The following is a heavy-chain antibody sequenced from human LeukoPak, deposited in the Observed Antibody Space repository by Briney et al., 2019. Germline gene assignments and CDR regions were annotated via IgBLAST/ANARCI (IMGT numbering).Heavy chain of an antibody. CDR3: ARDYYPHYGYSLDY. D-gene: IGHD2-15*01. V-gene: IGHV1-18*01. CDR1: GYTFTSYG. Sequence: ASVKVSCKASGYTFTSYGISWVRQAPGQGLEWIGWISAYNGNTNYAQRLQGRVTMTTDTSTSTAYMELRSLRSDDTAVYYCARDYYPHYGYSLDYWGQGTLVTVSS. CDR2: ISAYNGNT. J-gene: IGHJ4*02.